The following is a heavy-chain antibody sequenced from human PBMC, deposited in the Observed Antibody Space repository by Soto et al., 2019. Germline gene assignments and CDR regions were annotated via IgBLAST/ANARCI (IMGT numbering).Heavy chain of an antibody. CDR1: GFIFSGSA. CDR2: IRSRPNSYAT. Sequence: EVQLVESGGGLVQPGGSLKLSCAASGFIFSGSAVHWVRQASGKGLEWIGRIRSRPNSYATTYAASVKGRFIISRDDSKSTAFLQLNSLKTEDTAIYYCTRHEVDFLECFPGPGLDVWGQGTTVTVSS. CDR3: TRHEVDFLECFPGPGLDV. V-gene: IGHV3-73*02. D-gene: IGHD3-3*01. J-gene: IGHJ6*02.